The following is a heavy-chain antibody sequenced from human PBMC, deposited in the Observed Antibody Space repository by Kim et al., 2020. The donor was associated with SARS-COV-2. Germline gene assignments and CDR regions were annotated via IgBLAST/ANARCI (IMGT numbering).Heavy chain of an antibody. J-gene: IGHJ6*02. CDR2: ISGDGGST. D-gene: IGHD5-12*01. CDR3: AKDIGYSGYDYYYYYGMDV. CDR1: GFTFDDYA. V-gene: IGHV3-43*02. Sequence: GGSLRLSCAASGFTFDDYAMHWVRQAPGKGLEWVSLISGDGGSTYYADSVKGRFTISRDNSKNSLYLQMNSLRTEDTALYYCAKDIGYSGYDYYYYYGMDVWGQGTTVTVSS.